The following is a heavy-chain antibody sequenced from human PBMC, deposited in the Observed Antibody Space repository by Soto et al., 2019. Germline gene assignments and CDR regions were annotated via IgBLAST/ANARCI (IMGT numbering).Heavy chain of an antibody. Sequence: PGGSLRLSCTASGITFNTYWMHWVRQAPGKGLVWVSRINPESTTITYADSVTGRFTISRDNAKSTLYLQMNGLSAEDTAVYYCTKDTFGGRDSWGQGTLVTVSS. J-gene: IGHJ4*02. CDR2: INPESTTI. V-gene: IGHV3-74*01. CDR1: GITFNTYW. D-gene: IGHD2-15*01. CDR3: TKDTFGGRDS.